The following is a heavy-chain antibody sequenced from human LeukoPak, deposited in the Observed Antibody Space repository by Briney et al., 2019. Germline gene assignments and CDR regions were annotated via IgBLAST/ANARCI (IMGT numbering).Heavy chain of an antibody. CDR3: AKDVNSRGYYLGFDY. J-gene: IGHJ4*02. Sequence: GGSLRLSCAASGFTFSTYAMSWVRQAPGKGLEWVTTISGGGDKQYADHVKGRFTVSRDDSKNTLYLQMNSLRAGDTALYYCAKDVNSRGYYLGFDYWGQGTLVTVSS. CDR1: GFTFSTYA. V-gene: IGHV3-23*01. D-gene: IGHD3-22*01. CDR2: ISGGGDK.